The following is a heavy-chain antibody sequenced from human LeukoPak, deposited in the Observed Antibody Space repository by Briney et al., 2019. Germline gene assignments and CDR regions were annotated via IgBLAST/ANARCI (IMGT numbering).Heavy chain of an antibody. J-gene: IGHJ4*02. CDR1: GYTFTSYG. CDR2: ISAYNGNT. CDR3: ARRHDGYFDYYFDY. D-gene: IGHD3-9*01. Sequence: GASVKVSCKASGYTFTSYGISWVRQAPGQGPEWMGWISAYNGNTNYAQKLQGRVTMTTDTSTSTAYMELRSLRSDDTAVYYCARRHDGYFDYYFDYWGQGTLVTVSS. V-gene: IGHV1-18*01.